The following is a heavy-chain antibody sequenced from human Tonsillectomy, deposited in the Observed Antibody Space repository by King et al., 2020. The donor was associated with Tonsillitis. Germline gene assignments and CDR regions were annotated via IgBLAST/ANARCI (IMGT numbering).Heavy chain of an antibody. CDR2: IGSSSSAI. J-gene: IGHJ3*02. Sequence: VQLVESGGGLVQPGGSLRLSCAASGFTFSSFSMNWVRQAPGKGLEWGSYIGSSSSAIYYADSVKGRFTISRDNANNTLYLQMNSLRADDTAVYYWARSAVASRGAFAIWGQGTMVTVSS. V-gene: IGHV3-48*01. CDR1: GFTFSSFS. CDR3: ARSAVASRGAFAI. D-gene: IGHD6-19*01.